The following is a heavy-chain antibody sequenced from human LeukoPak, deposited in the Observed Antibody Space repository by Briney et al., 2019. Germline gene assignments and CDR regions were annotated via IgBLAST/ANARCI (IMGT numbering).Heavy chain of an antibody. CDR1: GGSFSGYY. Sequence: SETLSLTCAVYGGSFSGYYWSWIRQPPGKGLEWIGEINHSGSTNYNPSLKSRVTISVDTSKNQFSLKLSSVTAADTAVYYCARTGYSSSFHYYYYMDVWGKGTTVTISS. CDR2: INHSGST. J-gene: IGHJ6*03. V-gene: IGHV4-34*01. CDR3: ARTGYSSSFHYYYYMDV. D-gene: IGHD6-13*01.